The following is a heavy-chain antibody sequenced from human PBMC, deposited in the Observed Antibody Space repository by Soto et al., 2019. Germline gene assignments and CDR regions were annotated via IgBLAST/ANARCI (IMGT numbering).Heavy chain of an antibody. Sequence: SQTLSLTCAISGDSVSSRSAAWNWIRQSPSRGLEWLGRTYYRSKWSTDYAVSVKSRTIINPHTSKNQFSPQLNSVTPEDTAVYYCTRALSGSYDSWGQGTLVTVSS. CDR1: GDSVSSRSAA. CDR3: TRALSGSYDS. D-gene: IGHD1-26*01. CDR2: TYYRSKWST. V-gene: IGHV6-1*01. J-gene: IGHJ5*01.